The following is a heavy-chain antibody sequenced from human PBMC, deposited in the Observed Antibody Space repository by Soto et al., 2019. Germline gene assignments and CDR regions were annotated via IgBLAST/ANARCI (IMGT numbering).Heavy chain of an antibody. CDR1: GYIFTSYY. D-gene: IGHD3-10*01. V-gene: IGHV1-46*03. CDR2: INPFDGSR. CDR3: SRVDPGETSPFDH. Sequence: QVQLVQSGAEVKKPGASVKVSCKASGYIFTSYYIHWVRQAPGQGLEWMGWINPFDGSRMFAQSFQGRGTXTXEXXTSTVYMEVSSLRSEDTAVYYCSRVDPGETSPFDHWGQGTLVTVSS. J-gene: IGHJ4*02.